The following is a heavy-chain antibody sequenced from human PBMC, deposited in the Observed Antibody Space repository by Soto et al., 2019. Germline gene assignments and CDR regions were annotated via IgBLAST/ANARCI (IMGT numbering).Heavy chain of an antibody. CDR2: ISGSGGST. D-gene: IGHD5-18*01. Sequence: GGSLRLSXAASGFTLSSYAMSWVRQAPGKGLEWVSAISGSGGSTYYADSVKGRFTISRDNSKNTLYLQMNSLRAEDTAVYYCAKDPLEIQLWPKYYFDYWGQGTLVTVSS. J-gene: IGHJ4*02. V-gene: IGHV3-23*01. CDR3: AKDPLEIQLWPKYYFDY. CDR1: GFTLSSYA.